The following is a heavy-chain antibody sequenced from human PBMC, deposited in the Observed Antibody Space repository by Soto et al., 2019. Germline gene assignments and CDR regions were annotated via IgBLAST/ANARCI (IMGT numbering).Heavy chain of an antibody. CDR2: IYYSGNT. Sequence: SETLSLTCTVSSVSVSSTNYYWGWMGQPPGKGLEWIGNIYYSGNTYYNPSLKSRVTISVDASKNQFSLKLSSVTAADTAVYYCARHTISLVVVPARDYGMDGCGQGSTATVSS. CDR3: ARHTISLVVVPARDYGMDG. D-gene: IGHD2-2*01. J-gene: IGHJ6*02. V-gene: IGHV4-39*01. CDR1: SVSVSSTNYY.